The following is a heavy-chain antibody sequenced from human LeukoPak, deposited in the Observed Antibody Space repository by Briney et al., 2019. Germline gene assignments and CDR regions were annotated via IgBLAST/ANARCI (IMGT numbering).Heavy chain of an antibody. D-gene: IGHD6-13*01. Sequence: PGGSLRLSCAASGFTFSSYAMSWVRQAPGKGLEWVSGISGSGGSTYYADSMKGRFTISRDNSRNTLYLQMNSPRAEDTAVYYCAILPGYSSGWYEVNYWGQGTLVTVSS. CDR1: GFTFSSYA. J-gene: IGHJ4*02. V-gene: IGHV3-23*01. CDR3: AILPGYSSGWYEVNY. CDR2: ISGSGGST.